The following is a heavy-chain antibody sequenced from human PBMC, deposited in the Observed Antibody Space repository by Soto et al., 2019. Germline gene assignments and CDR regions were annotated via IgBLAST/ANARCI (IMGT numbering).Heavy chain of an antibody. CDR2: LYYSGST. Sequence: SETLSLTCTVSGGSISSSSYYWGWIRQPPGKGLEWIGSLYYSGSTYYNPSLKSRVTISVDTSKNQFSLKLSSVTAADTAVYYCARIRGYSYGHFDYWGQGALVTVSS. CDR1: GGSISSSSYY. CDR3: ARIRGYSYGHFDY. J-gene: IGHJ4*02. D-gene: IGHD5-18*01. V-gene: IGHV4-39*01.